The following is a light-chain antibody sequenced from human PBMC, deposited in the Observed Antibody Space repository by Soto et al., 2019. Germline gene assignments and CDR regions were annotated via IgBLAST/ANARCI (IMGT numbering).Light chain of an antibody. CDR2: AAS. V-gene: IGKV1-12*01. CDR1: QGISSW. Sequence: DIQMTQSQSSVSAYVGDRVTITCRASQGISSWLALYQQKPGKAPKLLIYAASSLQRGVPSRFSGSGSGTDFTLTISSVQPEDFATYYCQQANSFPLTFCGGTKVEIK. J-gene: IGKJ4*02. CDR3: QQANSFPLT.